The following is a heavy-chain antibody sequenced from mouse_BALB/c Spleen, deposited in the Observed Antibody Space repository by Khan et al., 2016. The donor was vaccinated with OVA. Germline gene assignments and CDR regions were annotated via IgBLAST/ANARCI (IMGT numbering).Heavy chain of an antibody. CDR1: GFSLTNYG. J-gene: IGHJ4*01. CDR3: ARQPYYHYNIMDF. D-gene: IGHD2-10*01. V-gene: IGHV2-6-1*01. Sequence: VQLKGSGPGLAAPSQSLSITCTISGFSLTNYGVHWVRQPPGKGLEWLVVIWSDGSTTYNSALKSRLTITKDNSQSQVFLRVNSLQTDDTAIYFCARQPYYHYNIMDFWGQGTSVTVFS. CDR2: IWSDGST.